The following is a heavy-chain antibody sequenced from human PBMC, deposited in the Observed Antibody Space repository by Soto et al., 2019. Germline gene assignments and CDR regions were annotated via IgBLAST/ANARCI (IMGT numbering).Heavy chain of an antibody. CDR3: ARDLYSSSWYGYYYYGMDV. V-gene: IGHV3-33*01. Sequence: GGSLRLSCAASGFTFSSYGMHWVRQAPGKGLEWVAVIWYDGSNKYYADSVKGRFTISRDNSKNTLYLQMNSLRAEDTAVYYCARDLYSSSWYGYYYYGMDVWGQGTKVTVSS. D-gene: IGHD6-13*01. CDR2: IWYDGSNK. CDR1: GFTFSSYG. J-gene: IGHJ6*02.